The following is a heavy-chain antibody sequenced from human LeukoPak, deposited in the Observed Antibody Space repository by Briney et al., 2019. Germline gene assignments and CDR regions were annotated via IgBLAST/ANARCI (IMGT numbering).Heavy chain of an antibody. CDR2: ISYDGSNK. V-gene: IGHV3-30-3*01. CDR3: AGDVHVVREIPEYYYYYGMDV. Sequence: PGRSLRLSCEASGFTFSSHAIHWVRQAPGKGLEWVAVISYDGSNKYYADSVKGRLTISRDNSKNTLYLQMNSLRAEDTALYYCAGDVHVVREIPEYYYYYGMDVWGQGTTVTVSS. CDR1: GFTFSSHA. J-gene: IGHJ6*02. D-gene: IGHD3-10*01.